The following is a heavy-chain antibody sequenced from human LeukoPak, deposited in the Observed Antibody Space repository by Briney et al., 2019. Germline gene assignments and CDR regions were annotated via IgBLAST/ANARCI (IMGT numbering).Heavy chain of an antibody. CDR3: ARTPIYYFDNSGYYN. CDR1: GGSISSGSYY. D-gene: IGHD3-22*01. Sequence: SQTLSLTCTVSGGSISSGSYYWSWIRQPAGKGLEWIGRIHTRGSTNYNPSLKSRVTISVDTSKNQFSLKLRSVTAADTAVYYCARTPIYYFDNSGYYNWGQGTLVTVSS. CDR2: IHTRGST. V-gene: IGHV4-61*02. J-gene: IGHJ4*02.